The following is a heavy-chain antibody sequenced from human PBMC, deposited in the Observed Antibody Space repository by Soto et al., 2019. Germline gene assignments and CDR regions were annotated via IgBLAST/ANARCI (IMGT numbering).Heavy chain of an antibody. CDR2: INGSSKTI. CDR1: DGSIGNSY. D-gene: IGHD1-26*01. CDR3: ARDKKWAFDY. J-gene: IGHJ4*02. Sequence: ETLSLTSTVADGSIGNSYWSWISQAPGKGLEWVSYINGSSKTIYYADSVKGRFTISRDNAKNSVYLQMNSLRDEDTAVYYCARDKKWAFDYWGQGALVTVSS. V-gene: IGHV3-48*02.